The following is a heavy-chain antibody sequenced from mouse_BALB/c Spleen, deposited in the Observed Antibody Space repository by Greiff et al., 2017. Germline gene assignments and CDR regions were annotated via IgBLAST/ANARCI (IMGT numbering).Heavy chain of an antibody. D-gene: IGHD1-1*02. J-gene: IGHJ4*01. CDR1: GFTFSSYG. V-gene: IGHV5-6-3*01. Sequence: EVKLVESGGGLVQPGGSLKLSCAASGFTFSSYGMSWVRQTPDKRLELVATINSNGGSTYYPDSVKGRFTISRDNAKNTLYLQMSSLKSEDTAMYYCARGRGGGAMDYWGQGTSVTVSS. CDR3: ARGRGGGAMDY. CDR2: INSNGGST.